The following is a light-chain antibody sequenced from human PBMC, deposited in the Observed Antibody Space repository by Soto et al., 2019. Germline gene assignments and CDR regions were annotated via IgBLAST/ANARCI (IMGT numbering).Light chain of an antibody. J-gene: IGKJ3*01. CDR1: QDISNY. CDR2: DAS. V-gene: IGKV1-33*01. CDR3: QQYDNLPPD. Sequence: DIQMTQSPSSLSASVGDRVTITCQASQDISNYLNWYQQKPGKAPKLLIYDASNLQTGVPPRFSGSGSGTDFTFTISSLQPEDIATYYCQQYDNLPPDVGPGTKVDIK.